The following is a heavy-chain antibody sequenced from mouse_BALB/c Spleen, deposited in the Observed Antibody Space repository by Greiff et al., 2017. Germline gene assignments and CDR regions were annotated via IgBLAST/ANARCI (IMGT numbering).Heavy chain of an antibody. CDR2: IWAGGST. Sequence: VKLVESGPGLVAPSQSLSITCTVSGFSLTSYGVHWVRQPPGKGLEWLGVIWAGGSTNYNSALMSRLSISKDNSKSQVFLKMNSLQTDDTAMYYCAKAYYRYYYAMDYWGQGTSVTVSS. CDR3: AKAYYRYYYAMDY. CDR1: GFSLTSYG. J-gene: IGHJ4*01. V-gene: IGHV2-9*02. D-gene: IGHD2-14*01.